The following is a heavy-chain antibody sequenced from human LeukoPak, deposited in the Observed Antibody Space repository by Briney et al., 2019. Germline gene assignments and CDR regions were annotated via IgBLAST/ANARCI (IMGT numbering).Heavy chain of an antibody. CDR1: GFTFSSYA. CDR2: ISGSGGST. D-gene: IGHD3-3*01. V-gene: IGHV3-23*01. CDR3: AKGVSITIFGVVNNWFDP. Sequence: PGGSLRLSCAASGFTFSSYAMSWVRQAPGKGLEWVSAISGSGGSTYYADSVKGRFTTSRDNSKNTLYLQMNSLRAEDTAVYYCAKGVSITIFGVVNNWFDPWGQGTLVTVSS. J-gene: IGHJ5*02.